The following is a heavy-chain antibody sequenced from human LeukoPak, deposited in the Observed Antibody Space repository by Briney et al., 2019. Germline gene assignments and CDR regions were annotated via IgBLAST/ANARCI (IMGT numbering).Heavy chain of an antibody. D-gene: IGHD4-11*01. CDR2: IYYSGSS. V-gene: IGHV4-39*01. CDR1: GGSISSSSYY. J-gene: IGHJ4*02. CDR3: ARVTTVTTVYFDY. Sequence: SETLSLTCTVSGGSISSSSYYWGWIRQPPGKGLEWIGSIYYSGSSYYNPSLKSRVTISVDTSKNQFSLKLSSVTAADTAVYYCARVTTVTTVYFDYWGQGTLVTVS.